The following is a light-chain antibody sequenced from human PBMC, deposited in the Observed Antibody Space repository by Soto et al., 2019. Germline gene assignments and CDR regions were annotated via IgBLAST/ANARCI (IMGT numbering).Light chain of an antibody. CDR3: QQISTTLYT. J-gene: IGKJ2*01. CDR2: AAS. CDR1: QSISIN. V-gene: IGKV1-39*01. Sequence: DIQMTQSPSSLSASVGDRVTITCRASQSISINLSWYQQKPGKAPQLLIYAASSLQSGVPSRFSGGGSGTDFTLTITSLQPEDFAFYYCQQISTTLYTFGQGTNLEIK.